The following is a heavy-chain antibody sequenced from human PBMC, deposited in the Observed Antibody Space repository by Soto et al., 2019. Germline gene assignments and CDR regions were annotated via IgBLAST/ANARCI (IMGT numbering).Heavy chain of an antibody. CDR3: ARHTPAISISDH. Sequence: SETLSLTCTVSGGSISTSSWNWIRQAPGKGLEWIGSVYYSGSTNYNPSLKSRVTISVDTSKNQFSLKLSSVTAADTAVYYCARHTPAISISDHWGQGTLVTVSS. CDR2: VYYSGST. V-gene: IGHV4-59*08. J-gene: IGHJ4*02. CDR1: GGSISTSS. D-gene: IGHD2-15*01.